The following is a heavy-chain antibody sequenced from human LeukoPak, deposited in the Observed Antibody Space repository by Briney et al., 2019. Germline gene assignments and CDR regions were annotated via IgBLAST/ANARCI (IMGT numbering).Heavy chain of an antibody. CDR1: GFTFRSYW. V-gene: IGHV3-7*01. CDR3: ARNMVRGVIRGNWFDP. J-gene: IGHJ5*02. Sequence: GGSLRLSCAASGFTFRSYWMSWVRQAPGKGLEWVANIKQDGSEKYYVDSVKGRFTISRDNAKNSLYLQMNSLRAEDTAVYYCARNMVRGVIRGNWFDPWGQGTLVTVSS. D-gene: IGHD3-10*01. CDR2: IKQDGSEK.